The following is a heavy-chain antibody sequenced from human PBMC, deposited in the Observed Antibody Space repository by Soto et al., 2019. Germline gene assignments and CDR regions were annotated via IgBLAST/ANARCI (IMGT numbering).Heavy chain of an antibody. CDR1: GFTFSSCG. J-gene: IGHJ6*02. V-gene: IGHV3-33*01. CDR3: ARDMTTVPMASGMYX. Sequence: GGSLRLSFAASGFTFSSCGMHWVRQAPGKGLEWVAFICYDGSNKYYADSVKGRLTISRDNSKNALYLQMNSLRAEDTAVYYCARDMTTVPMASGMYXWGQVTTFTVS. CDR2: ICYDGSNK. D-gene: IGHD4-17*01.